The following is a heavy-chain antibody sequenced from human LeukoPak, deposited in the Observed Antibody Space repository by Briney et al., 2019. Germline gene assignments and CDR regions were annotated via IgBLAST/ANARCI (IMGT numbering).Heavy chain of an antibody. J-gene: IGHJ4*02. CDR3: ARGGSYRGGFDF. CDR2: IYSSGST. D-gene: IGHD1-26*01. V-gene: IGHV4-59*11. CDR1: GGSISSHP. Sequence: SETLSLTCTVSGGSISSHPWSWIRQPPGKGLEWIAYIYSSGSTNYNPSLKSRVAISVDTSKNQFSLRLSPVTAADTAVYYCARGGSYRGGFDFWGQGALLTVSS.